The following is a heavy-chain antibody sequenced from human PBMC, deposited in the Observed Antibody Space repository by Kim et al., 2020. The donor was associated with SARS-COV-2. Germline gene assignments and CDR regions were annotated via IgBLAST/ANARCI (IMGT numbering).Heavy chain of an antibody. CDR2: INHSGST. J-gene: IGHJ5*02. CDR1: GGSFRGYY. D-gene: IGHD2-21*01. CDR3: VRGWGNIVVVIANFRRQRGFDP. Sequence: SETLSLTCAVYGGSFRGYYWSWIRQPPGKGLEWIGEINHSGSTNYNPSLKSRVTMSVDTSKNQFSLKLSSVTAADTAVYYCVRGWGNIVVVIANFRRQRGFDPWGQGTLVTVSS. V-gene: IGHV4-34*01.